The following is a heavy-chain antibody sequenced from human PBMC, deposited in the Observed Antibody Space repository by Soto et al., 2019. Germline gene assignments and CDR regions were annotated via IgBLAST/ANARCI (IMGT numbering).Heavy chain of an antibody. CDR1: GFTFSSYA. CDR3: AKVRGAVAGPSDY. D-gene: IGHD6-19*01. CDR2: ISGSGGST. J-gene: IGHJ4*02. Sequence: GGSLRLSCAASGFTFSSYAMSWVRQAPGKGLEWVSAISGSGGSTYYADSVKGRFTISRDNSKNPLNLQMNSLRAEDKAVYSCAKVRGAVAGPSDYWGQGTLVTVSS. V-gene: IGHV3-23*01.